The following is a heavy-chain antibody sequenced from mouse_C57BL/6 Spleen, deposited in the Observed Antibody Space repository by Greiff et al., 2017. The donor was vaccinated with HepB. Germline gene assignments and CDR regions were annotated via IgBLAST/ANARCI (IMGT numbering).Heavy chain of an antibody. Sequence: EVKLVESGPGLVKPSQSLSLTCSVTGYSITSGYYWNWIRQFPGNKLEWMGYISYDGSNNYNPSLKNRISITRDTSKNQFFLKLNSVTTEDTATYYCARGGWQGGFAYWGQGTLVTVSA. D-gene: IGHD1-1*02. CDR2: ISYDGSN. J-gene: IGHJ3*01. CDR1: GYSITSGYY. CDR3: ARGGWQGGFAY. V-gene: IGHV3-6*01.